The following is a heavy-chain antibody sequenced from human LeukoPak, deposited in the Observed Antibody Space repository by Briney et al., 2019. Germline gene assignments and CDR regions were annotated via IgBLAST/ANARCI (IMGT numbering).Heavy chain of an antibody. J-gene: IGHJ4*02. Sequence: PGGSLRLPCAASGFTFDKFWMSWVRQAPGKGLEWVANIKQDGTEKYYVDSMKGRFTISRDNGKNSLYLQIDSLRAEDTAVYYCARQELTFDYWGQGTQVTVSS. D-gene: IGHD1-1*01. CDR3: ARQELTFDY. CDR1: GFTFDKFW. CDR2: IKQDGTEK. V-gene: IGHV3-7*01.